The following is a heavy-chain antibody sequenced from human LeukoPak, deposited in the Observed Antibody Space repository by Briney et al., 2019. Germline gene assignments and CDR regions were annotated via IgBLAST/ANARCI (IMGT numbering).Heavy chain of an antibody. CDR3: ARDSQAGTTDY. Sequence: GGSLRLSCAASGFTFSSYSMNWVRQAPGKGLEWVSSISRSSSYIYYADSVKGRFTISRDNAKNSLYLQMNSLRAEDTAVYYCARDSQAGTTDYWGQGTLVTVSS. D-gene: IGHD1-7*01. CDR2: ISRSSSYI. V-gene: IGHV3-21*01. CDR1: GFTFSSYS. J-gene: IGHJ4*02.